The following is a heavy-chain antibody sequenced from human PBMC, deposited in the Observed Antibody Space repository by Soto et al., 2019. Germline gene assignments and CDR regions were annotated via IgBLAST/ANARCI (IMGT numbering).Heavy chain of an antibody. CDR3: ARDVAVPGESDRFDY. CDR1: GDSISTNKW. J-gene: IGHJ4*02. Sequence: QVQLQESGPGLVKPSGTLSLTCAVSGDSISTNKWWSWVRQPPGKGLEWIGEVYHTGLTNYNSSLKSRVTMSVDTSKNQCSLELTSVTAADTAIYYCARDVAVPGESDRFDYWGQGTLVTVSS. CDR2: VYHTGLT. V-gene: IGHV4-4*02. D-gene: IGHD6-19*01.